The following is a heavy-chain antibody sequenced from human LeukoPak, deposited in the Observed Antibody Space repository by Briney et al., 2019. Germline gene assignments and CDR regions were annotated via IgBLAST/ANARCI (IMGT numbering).Heavy chain of an antibody. J-gene: IGHJ4*02. CDR2: IYYSGST. D-gene: IGHD1-26*01. CDR1: GGSISSYY. Sequence: SETLSLTCTVSGGSISSYYWSWIRQPPGKGLEWIEYIYYSGSTNYNPSLKSRVTISVDTSKNQFSLKLSSVTAADTAVYYCARESVGATQGLDYWGQGTLVTVSS. CDR3: ARESVGATQGLDY. V-gene: IGHV4-59*01.